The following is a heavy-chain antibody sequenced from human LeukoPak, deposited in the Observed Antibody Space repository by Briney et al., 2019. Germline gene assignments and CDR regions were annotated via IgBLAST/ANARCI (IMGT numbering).Heavy chain of an antibody. CDR3: AKASWVSTADAVL. Sequence: GGSLTLSCVASGFTFSSYAMSWVRETPARGLEWVSSLRGNGDAFYADSVKGRFTLSRDESRNTVYLQLNKLRVEDTAVYYCAKASWVSTADAVLWGQGTVVTVSS. J-gene: IGHJ4*02. CDR1: GFTFSSYA. CDR2: LRGNGDA. V-gene: IGHV3-23*01. D-gene: IGHD3-16*01.